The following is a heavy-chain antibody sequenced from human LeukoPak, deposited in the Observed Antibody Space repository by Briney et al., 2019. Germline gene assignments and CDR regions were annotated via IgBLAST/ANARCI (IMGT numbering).Heavy chain of an antibody. J-gene: IGHJ4*02. Sequence: SETLSLTCTVSGGSISSYYWSWIRQPPGKGLEWIGYIYYSRSTNYNPSLKSRVTISVDTSKNQFSLKLSSVTAADTAVYYCARVLDSYGYYYFDYWGQGTLVTVSS. CDR2: IYYSRST. D-gene: IGHD5-18*01. CDR3: ARVLDSYGYYYFDY. CDR1: GGSISSYY. V-gene: IGHV4-59*01.